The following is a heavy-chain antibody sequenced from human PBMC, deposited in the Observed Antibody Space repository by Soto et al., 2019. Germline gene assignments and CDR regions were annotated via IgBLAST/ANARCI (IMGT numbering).Heavy chain of an antibody. CDR3: AKDGLKYYDFWSGPNDAFDI. Sequence: LRLSCAASGFTFDDYAMHWVRQAPGKGLEWVSGISWNSGSIGYADSVKGRFTISRDNAKNSLYLQMNSLRAEDTALYYCAKDGLKYYDFWSGPNDAFDIWGQGTMVTVSS. D-gene: IGHD3-3*01. V-gene: IGHV3-9*01. J-gene: IGHJ3*02. CDR2: ISWNSGSI. CDR1: GFTFDDYA.